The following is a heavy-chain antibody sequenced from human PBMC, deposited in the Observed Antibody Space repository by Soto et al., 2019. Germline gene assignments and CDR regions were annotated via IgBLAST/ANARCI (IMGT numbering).Heavy chain of an antibody. CDR3: ARAPLLWVGEPPDHFDY. CDR1: GGSIRSYY. Sequence: QVQLQESGPGLVKPSETLSLTCTVSGGSIRSYYWSWIRQPPGKGLELIGYIYYSGSTNYNPSLTSRVTISVDTSKHQGSPKLISVTGADTAVYYCARAPLLWVGEPPDHFDYWGHGTLVTVSS. CDR2: IYYSGST. D-gene: IGHD3-10*01. J-gene: IGHJ4*01. V-gene: IGHV4-59*01.